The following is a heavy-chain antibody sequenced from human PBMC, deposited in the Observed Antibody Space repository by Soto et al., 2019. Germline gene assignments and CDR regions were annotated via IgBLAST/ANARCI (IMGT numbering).Heavy chain of an antibody. D-gene: IGHD3-10*01. J-gene: IGHJ3*02. CDR3: ARAGYVTYRGGSGSHIAHDAFDI. CDR2: ISGRTTNT. Sequence: PGGSLRLSCAASGVTLTNSALSWFRQAPGKGLEWVSTISGRTTNTWYADSVKGRFTISRDNSKNTLYLQMNSLRAEDTAVYYCARAGYVTYRGGSGSHIAHDAFDIWGQGTMVTVSS. V-gene: IGHV3-23*01. CDR1: GVTLTNSA.